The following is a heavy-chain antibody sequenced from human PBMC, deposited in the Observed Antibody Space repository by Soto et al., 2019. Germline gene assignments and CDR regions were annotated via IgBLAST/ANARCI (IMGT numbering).Heavy chain of an antibody. Sequence: PSETLSLTCAVSGYSISSAFYWAWIRQSPGKGLVWIGSIYHSGTTFYNPSLRSRLTISLDTSKNKFSLKLSSVTAADTAVYYCAKDVDLEKHFDPWGQGTLVTVSS. CDR3: AKDVDLEKHFDP. V-gene: IGHV4-38-2*01. CDR1: GYSISSAFY. J-gene: IGHJ5*02. CDR2: IYHSGTT. D-gene: IGHD3-3*01.